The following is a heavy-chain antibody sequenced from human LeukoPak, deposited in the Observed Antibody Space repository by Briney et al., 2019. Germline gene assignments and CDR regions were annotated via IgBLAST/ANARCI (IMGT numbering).Heavy chain of an antibody. V-gene: IGHV4-34*01. CDR1: GGSFSGYY. Sequence: KPSETLSLTCAVYGGSFSGYYWSWIRQPPGKGLEWIGEINHSGSTNYNPSLKSRVTISVDTSKNQFSLKLSSVTAADTAVYYCARAGYSSGRYNWFDPWGQGTLVTVSS. CDR3: ARAGYSSGRYNWFDP. D-gene: IGHD6-19*01. J-gene: IGHJ5*02. CDR2: INHSGST.